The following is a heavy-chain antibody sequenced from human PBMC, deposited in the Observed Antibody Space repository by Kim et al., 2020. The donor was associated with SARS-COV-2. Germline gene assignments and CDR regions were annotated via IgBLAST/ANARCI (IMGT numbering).Heavy chain of an antibody. CDR2: SRNKANSYST. CDR1: GFTFSDYY. J-gene: IGHJ4*02. CDR3: TRVSSWGNYFDY. Sequence: GGSLRLSCAVSGFTFSDYYMDWVRQVPGKGLEWVGRSRNKANSYSTEYAQYVKGRFTTSRDDSKNSLYLQMNSLKTEDTAVYYCTRVSSWGNYFDYWGQG. V-gene: IGHV3-72*01. D-gene: IGHD7-27*01.